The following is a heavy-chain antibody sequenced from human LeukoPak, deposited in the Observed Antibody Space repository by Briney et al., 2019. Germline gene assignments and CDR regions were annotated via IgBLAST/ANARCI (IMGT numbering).Heavy chain of an antibody. J-gene: IGHJ4*02. CDR1: GVSISSRTYY. Sequence: PSETLSLTCTVSGVSISSRTYYWAWIRQPRGQGLEWIGNIYYSGSTYYNPSLKSRLTMSVDTSKNQFSLKLRSVTAADTAVYYCASLRVPGDFDYWGQGTLVTVSS. CDR2: IYYSGST. V-gene: IGHV4-39*01. CDR3: ASLRVPGDFDY.